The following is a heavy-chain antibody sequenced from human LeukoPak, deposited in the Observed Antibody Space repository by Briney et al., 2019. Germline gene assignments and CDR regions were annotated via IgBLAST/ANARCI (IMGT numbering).Heavy chain of an antibody. V-gene: IGHV1-58*02. CDR1: GFTFTSSS. D-gene: IGHD5-18*01. Sequence: SVKVSCKASGFTFTSSSIRWIRQARGQRLEWIGWIVGDSTDTYYAQRFQERVTIARDMSTSTAYLELSSLRSEDTAVYYCAADPDTTMAFDCWGQGTLVTVSS. J-gene: IGHJ4*02. CDR3: AADPDTTMAFDC. CDR2: IVGDSTDT.